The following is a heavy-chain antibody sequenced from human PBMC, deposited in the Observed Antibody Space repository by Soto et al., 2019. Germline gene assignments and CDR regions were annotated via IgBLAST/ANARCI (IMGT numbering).Heavy chain of an antibody. CDR2: IYYSGST. CDR1: GGSISSYY. Sequence: QVQLQESGPGLVKPSETLSLTCTVSGGSISSYYWSWIRQPPGKGLEWIGYIYYSGSTNYNPSLKSRVTISVDTSKNQFPLKLSSVTAADTAVYYCARGSQQWLVFSFDYWGQGTLVTVSS. CDR3: ARGSQQWLVFSFDY. V-gene: IGHV4-59*01. J-gene: IGHJ4*02. D-gene: IGHD6-19*01.